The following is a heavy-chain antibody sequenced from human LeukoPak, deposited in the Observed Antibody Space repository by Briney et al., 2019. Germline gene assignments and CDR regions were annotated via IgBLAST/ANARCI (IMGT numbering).Heavy chain of an antibody. CDR2: IYYSGST. CDR3: ARRYSSSWSAYYYYYYGMDV. D-gene: IGHD6-13*01. CDR1: GGSISSSSYY. V-gene: IGHV4-39*07. Sequence: PSETLSLTCTVSGGSISSSSYYWGWIRQPPGKGLEWIGSIYYSGSTYYNPSLKSRVTISVDTSKNQFSLKLSSVTAADTAVYYCARRYSSSWSAYYYYYYGMDVWGQGTTVTVSS. J-gene: IGHJ6*02.